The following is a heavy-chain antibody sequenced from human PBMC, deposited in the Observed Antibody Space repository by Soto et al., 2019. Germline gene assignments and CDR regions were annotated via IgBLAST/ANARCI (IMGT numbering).Heavy chain of an antibody. CDR2: ISGSGGST. J-gene: IGHJ4*02. CDR3: AKDSWGMNRQGYYFDY. CDR1: GFTFSSYA. V-gene: IGHV3-23*01. Sequence: GGSLRLSCAASGFTFSSYAMSWVRQAPGKGLEWVSAISGSGGSTYYADSVKGRFTISRDNSKNTLYLQMNSLRAEDTAVYYCAKDSWGMNRQGYYFDYWGQGTLVTVSS. D-gene: IGHD3-16*01.